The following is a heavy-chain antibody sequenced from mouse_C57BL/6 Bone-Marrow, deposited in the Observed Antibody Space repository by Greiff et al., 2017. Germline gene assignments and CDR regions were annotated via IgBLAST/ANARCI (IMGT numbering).Heavy chain of an antibody. D-gene: IGHD1-1*01. Sequence: QVQLKESGAELVKPGASVKISCKASGYAFSSYWMNWVKQRPGKGLEWIGQIYPGDGDTNYNGKFKGKATLTADKSSSTAYMQLSSLTSEDSAVYFCARVTTVVVPFDYWGQGTTLTVSS. CDR1: GYAFSSYW. CDR2: IYPGDGDT. V-gene: IGHV1-80*01. J-gene: IGHJ2*01. CDR3: ARVTTVVVPFDY.